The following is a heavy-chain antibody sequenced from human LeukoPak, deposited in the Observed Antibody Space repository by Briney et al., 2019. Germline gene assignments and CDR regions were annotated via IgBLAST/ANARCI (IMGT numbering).Heavy chain of an antibody. J-gene: IGHJ4*02. Sequence: GESLKISCKGSGYSFTSYWIGWVRQMPGKGLEWMGIIYPGDSDTRYSPSFQGQVTISADKSNSTAYLQWSSLKASDTAMYYCARSGVTYYYGSGSYSGFDYWGQGTLVTVSS. CDR2: IYPGDSDT. CDR3: ARSGVTYYYGSGSYSGFDY. V-gene: IGHV5-51*01. D-gene: IGHD3-10*01. CDR1: GYSFTSYW.